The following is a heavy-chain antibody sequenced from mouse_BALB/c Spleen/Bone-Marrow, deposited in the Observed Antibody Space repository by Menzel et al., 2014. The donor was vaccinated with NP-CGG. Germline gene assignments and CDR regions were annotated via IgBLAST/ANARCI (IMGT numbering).Heavy chain of an antibody. Sequence: EVKLQESGGGLVKPGGSLKLSCAASGFTFSSYTMSWVRQTPEKRLEWVATTRSGGGNTYYPDSMKGRFTISRDNAKNNLYLQMSSLRSEDTALYYCARAYYRYPFDYWGQGTTLTVSS. CDR1: GFTFSSYT. CDR3: ARAYYRYPFDY. J-gene: IGHJ2*01. D-gene: IGHD2-14*01. CDR2: TRSGGGNT. V-gene: IGHV5-9*03.